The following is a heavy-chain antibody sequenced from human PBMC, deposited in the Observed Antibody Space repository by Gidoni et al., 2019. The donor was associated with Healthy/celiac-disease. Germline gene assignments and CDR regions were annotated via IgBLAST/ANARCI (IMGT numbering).Heavy chain of an antibody. CDR2: IYYSGST. CDR3: ARHRGTGDMSWFDP. D-gene: IGHD7-27*01. CDR1: GGSISSYY. Sequence: VQLQESGPGLVKPSETLSLTCPVSGGSISSYYWIWIRQPPGKGLEWMGYIYYSGSTNDNPSRKSRVTISVDTSKNQFSLKLSSVTAADTAVYYCARHRGTGDMSWFDPWGQGTLVTVSS. V-gene: IGHV4-59*01. J-gene: IGHJ5*02.